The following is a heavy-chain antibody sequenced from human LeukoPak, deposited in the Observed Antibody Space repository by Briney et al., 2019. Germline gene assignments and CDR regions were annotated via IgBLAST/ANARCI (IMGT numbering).Heavy chain of an antibody. Sequence: PSETLSLTCTVSGDPMSSSTYYWVWIRQPPGKGPEWIGTFNHRGSTYYNPSLKSRVTMSLDTSKNQFSLNPNSVTAADTAVFYCVRKTIGSSYDHWGQGTLVTVSS. CDR2: FNHRGST. CDR3: VRKTIGSSYDH. V-gene: IGHV4-39*01. D-gene: IGHD3-16*01. J-gene: IGHJ4*02. CDR1: GDPMSSSTYY.